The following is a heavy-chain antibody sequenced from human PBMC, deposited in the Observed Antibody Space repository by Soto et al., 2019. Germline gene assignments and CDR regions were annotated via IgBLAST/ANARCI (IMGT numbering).Heavy chain of an antibody. CDR3: ARGGAVAGTSHYYYGMDV. V-gene: IGHV1-18*01. Sequence: ASVKVSCKASGYTFTSYGISWVRQAPGQGLEWMGWISAYNGNTNYAQKLQGRVTMTTDTSTSTAYMELRSLRPDDTAVYYCARGGAVAGTSHYYYGMDVWGQGTTVTVSS. CDR2: ISAYNGNT. CDR1: GYTFTSYG. D-gene: IGHD6-19*01. J-gene: IGHJ6*02.